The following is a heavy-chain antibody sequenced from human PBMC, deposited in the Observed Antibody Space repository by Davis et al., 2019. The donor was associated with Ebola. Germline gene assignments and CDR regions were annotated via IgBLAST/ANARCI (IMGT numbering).Heavy chain of an antibody. D-gene: IGHD3-3*01. V-gene: IGHV4-34*01. CDR1: GGSFSGYY. Sequence: MPGGSLRLSCAVYGGSFSGYYWSWIRQPPGKGLEWIGEINHSGSTNYNPSLKSRVTISVDTSKNQFSLKLSSVTAADTAVYYCARGSSPDYDFWSGYPPYYFDYWGQGTLVTVSS. CDR3: ARGSSPDYDFWSGYPPYYFDY. CDR2: INHSGST. J-gene: IGHJ4*02.